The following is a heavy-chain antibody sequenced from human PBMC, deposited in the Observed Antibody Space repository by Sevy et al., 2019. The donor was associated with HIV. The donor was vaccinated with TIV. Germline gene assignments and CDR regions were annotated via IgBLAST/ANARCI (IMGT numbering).Heavy chain of an antibody. CDR1: GGTFSSYA. J-gene: IGHJ6*02. D-gene: IGHD4-17*01. Sequence: ASVKVSCKASGGTFSSYAISWVRQAPGQGLEWMGGIIPIFGTANYAQTFQGRVTITADESTSTAYMELSSLRSEDTAVYYCARGRSIDYGDYYYGMDVWGQGTTVTVSS. CDR2: IIPIFGTA. CDR3: ARGRSIDYGDYYYGMDV. V-gene: IGHV1-69*13.